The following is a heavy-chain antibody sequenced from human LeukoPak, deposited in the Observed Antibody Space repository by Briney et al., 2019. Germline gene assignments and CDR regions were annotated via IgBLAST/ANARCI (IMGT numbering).Heavy chain of an antibody. CDR3: ARDIIAGGYYGSGSYYRKPFDY. CDR1: GGTFSSYA. D-gene: IGHD3-10*01. CDR2: IIPILGIA. V-gene: IGHV1-69*04. J-gene: IGHJ4*02. Sequence: SVKVSCKASGGTFSSYAISWVRQAPGQGLEWMGRIIPILGIANYAQKFQGRVTITADKSTSTAYMELSSLRSEDTAVYYCARDIIAGGYYGSGSYYRKPFDYWGQGTLVTVSS.